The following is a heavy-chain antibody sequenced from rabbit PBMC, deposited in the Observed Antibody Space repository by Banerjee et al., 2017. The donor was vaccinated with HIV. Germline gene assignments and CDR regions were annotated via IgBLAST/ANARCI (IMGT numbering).Heavy chain of an antibody. D-gene: IGHD6-1*01. Sequence: QEQLVESGGGLVKPGASLTLTCTASGFSFSSGLPMCWVRQAPGKGLEWIASVDTGDGTTYYASWVNGRFTVSLDNAQNTVFLQMTSLTPADTATYFCARGGGYAGYGYALNLWGQGTLVTVS. CDR3: ARGGGYAGYGYALNL. CDR2: VDTGDGTT. V-gene: IGHV1S45*01. J-gene: IGHJ4*01. CDR1: GFSFSSGLP.